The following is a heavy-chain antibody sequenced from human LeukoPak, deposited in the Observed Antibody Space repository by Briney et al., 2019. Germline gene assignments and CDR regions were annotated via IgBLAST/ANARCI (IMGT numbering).Heavy chain of an antibody. D-gene: IGHD6-13*01. V-gene: IGHV3-9*01. Sequence: GGSLRLSCAASGFTFDDYAMHWVRQAPGKGLEWVSGISWNSGSIGYADSVKGRFTISRDNAKNSLYLQMNSLRAEDTALYYCAKDRILGYSSSWSPFDYWGQGTLVTVSS. CDR3: AKDRILGYSSSWSPFDY. CDR1: GFTFDDYA. CDR2: ISWNSGSI. J-gene: IGHJ4*02.